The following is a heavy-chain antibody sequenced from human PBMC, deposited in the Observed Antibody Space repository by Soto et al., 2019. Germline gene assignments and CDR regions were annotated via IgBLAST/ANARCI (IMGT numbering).Heavy chain of an antibody. CDR1: GFTFSSYW. V-gene: IGHV3-7*01. CDR2: IKQDGSEK. D-gene: IGHD6-13*01. J-gene: IGHJ4*02. Sequence: GGSLRLSCAASGFTFSSYWMSWVRQAPGKGLEWVANIKQDGSEKYYVDSVKGRFTISRDNAKNSLYLQMNSLRAEDTAVYYCARERPYSSSWFDYWRQGTLVTVSS. CDR3: ARERPYSSSWFDY.